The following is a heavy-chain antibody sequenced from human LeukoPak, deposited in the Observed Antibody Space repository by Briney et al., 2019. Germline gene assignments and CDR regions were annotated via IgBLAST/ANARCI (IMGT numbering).Heavy chain of an antibody. CDR1: GFSFSTYD. D-gene: IGHD5-24*01. CDR3: SKDLEMARYLTFDI. V-gene: IGHV3-23*01. J-gene: IGHJ3*02. CDR2: VISNVGST. Sequence: PGGSLRLSCAASGFSFSTYDMTWVRQAPGKGLEWVSAVISNVGSTYYADSVKGRFTISRDNSKNTLYLQMNSLRAEDTAVYYCSKDLEMARYLTFDIWGQGTMVTVSS.